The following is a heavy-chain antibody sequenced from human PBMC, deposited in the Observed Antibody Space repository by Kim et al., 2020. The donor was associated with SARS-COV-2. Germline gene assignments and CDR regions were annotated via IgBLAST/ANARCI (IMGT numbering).Heavy chain of an antibody. CDR2: ISGSVGGTHDP. V-gene: IGHV3-23*01. D-gene: IGHD6-13*01. Sequence: GGSLRLSCAASGFTVSSYTMSWVRQAPGKGLEWVSVISGSVGGTHDPYYADSVKGRVTIARDNSKKTQYLQMNSLRAEDTAIYYCAKDPTSRIASAADVCYFDYWGQGTLVTVSS. CDR1: GFTVSSYT. J-gene: IGHJ4*02. CDR3: AKDPTSRIASAADVCYFDY.